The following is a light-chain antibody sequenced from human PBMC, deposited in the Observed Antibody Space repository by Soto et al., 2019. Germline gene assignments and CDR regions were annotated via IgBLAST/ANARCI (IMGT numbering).Light chain of an antibody. CDR2: AAS. V-gene: IGKV1-12*01. CDR1: QGISSW. Sequence: DFHMTQSPSSGSASVGDRVTMTCRASQGISSWLVWYQQQPGKAPKLLIYAASSLQSGVPSRFSGSGSGTDFTLTISGLQPEDLATYYCQQANSFPWTLGQGTKVDIK. J-gene: IGKJ1*01. CDR3: QQANSFPWT.